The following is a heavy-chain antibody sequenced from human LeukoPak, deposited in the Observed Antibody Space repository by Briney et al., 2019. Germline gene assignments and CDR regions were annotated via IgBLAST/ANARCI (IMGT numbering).Heavy chain of an antibody. J-gene: IGHJ4*02. CDR1: GGSFSDYY. V-gene: IGHV4-34*01. CDR3: ARQTGSGLFILP. Sequence: NPSETLSLTCALYGGSFSDYYWSWIRQPPGKGLEWIGEINHSGSTNYNPSLKSQVSISIDTSKNQFSLRLTSVTAADTAVYYCARQTGSGLFILPGGQGTLVTVSS. CDR2: INHSGST. D-gene: IGHD3/OR15-3a*01.